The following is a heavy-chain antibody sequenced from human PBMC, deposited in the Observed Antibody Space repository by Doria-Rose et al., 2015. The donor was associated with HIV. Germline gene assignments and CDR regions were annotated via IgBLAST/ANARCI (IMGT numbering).Heavy chain of an antibody. D-gene: IGHD3-22*01. J-gene: IGHJ4*01. Sequence: WVRQAPGQGLEWMGWINPNSGGTNYAQKFQGRVTMTRDTSISTAYMELSRLRSDDSAVHYCARPIYDTSGFYLGYWGHGTLVSVSS. CDR2: INPNSGGT. CDR3: ARPIYDTSGFYLGY. V-gene: IGHV1-2*02.